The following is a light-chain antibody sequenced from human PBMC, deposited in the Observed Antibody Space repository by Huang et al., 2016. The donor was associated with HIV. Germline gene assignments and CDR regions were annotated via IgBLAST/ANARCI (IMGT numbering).Light chain of an antibody. V-gene: IGKV3-15*01. Sequence: EIVMTQSPDTLSVSAGERVTLSCRASQSVGVNLAWYQQKPGQAPNVLIYDASTRATGIAARFSGSGSGTEFTLTISSLQSEDFALYYCQQYSGWPRTFGQGTNVEIK. CDR2: DAS. J-gene: IGKJ1*01. CDR1: QSVGVN. CDR3: QQYSGWPRT.